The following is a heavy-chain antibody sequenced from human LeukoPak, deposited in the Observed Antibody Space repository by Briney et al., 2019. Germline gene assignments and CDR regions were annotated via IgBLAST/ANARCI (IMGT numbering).Heavy chain of an antibody. CDR2: ISGSSYNI. CDR3: VRENFGDYGDAFDI. J-gene: IGHJ3*02. D-gene: IGHD4-17*01. V-gene: IGHV3-48*03. CDR1: GFTFSSYE. Sequence: RGSLRLSCAASGFTFSSYEMNWVRQAPGKGLEWVSYISGSSYNIYYADSVQGRFTISRDNAKNSLYLQMNSLRAEDTAVYYCVRENFGDYGDAFDIWGQGTMVTVSS.